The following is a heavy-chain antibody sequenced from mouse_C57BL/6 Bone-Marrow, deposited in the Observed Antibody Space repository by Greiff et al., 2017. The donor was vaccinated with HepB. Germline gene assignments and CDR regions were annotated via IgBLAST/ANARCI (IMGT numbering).Heavy chain of an antibody. Sequence: VQLQQSGPELVKPGASVKISCKASGYTFTDYYMNWVKQSHGKSLEWIGDINPNNGGTSYNQKFKGKATLTVDKSSSTAYMELRGLTSEDSAVYYCARGPTVVAPYYFDYWGQGTTLTVSS. CDR2: INPNNGGT. V-gene: IGHV1-26*01. CDR3: ARGPTVVAPYYFDY. CDR1: GYTFTDYY. D-gene: IGHD1-1*01. J-gene: IGHJ2*01.